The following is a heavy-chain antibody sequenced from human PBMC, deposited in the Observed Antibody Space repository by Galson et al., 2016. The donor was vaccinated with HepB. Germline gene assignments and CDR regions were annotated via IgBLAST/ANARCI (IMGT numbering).Heavy chain of an antibody. CDR3: AKDGRDAYNFNYYYYGMDV. V-gene: IGHV3-30*18. CDR1: GFTFRSYG. CDR2: ISYDGNNK. D-gene: IGHD5-24*01. J-gene: IGHJ6*02. Sequence: SLRLSCAASGFTFRSYGMHWVRQAPGKGLEWVAVISYDGNNKYYADSVKGRFTISRDNSKNTLYLQMNSLRAEDTAVYYCAKDGRDAYNFNYYYYGMDVWGQGTTVTVSS.